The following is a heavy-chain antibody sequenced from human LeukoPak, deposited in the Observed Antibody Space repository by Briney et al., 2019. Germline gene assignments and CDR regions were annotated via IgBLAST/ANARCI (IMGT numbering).Heavy chain of an antibody. CDR1: GFTFSDYY. V-gene: IGHV3-11*04. J-gene: IGHJ4*02. Sequence: PGGSLRLSCAASGFTFSDYYMNWIRQAPGKGLEWVSYISTGGTTIYYADSVNGRFTISRDNADNSLYLQMNSLRAEDTAVYYCARDSYYFDYWGQGTLVTVSS. CDR2: ISTGGTTI. CDR3: ARDSYYFDY.